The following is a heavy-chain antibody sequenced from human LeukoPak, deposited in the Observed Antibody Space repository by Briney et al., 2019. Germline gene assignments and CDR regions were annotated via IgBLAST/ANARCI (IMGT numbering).Heavy chain of an antibody. J-gene: IGHJ4*02. D-gene: IGHD2-15*01. CDR3: ARVRGYCSGATCYDIIDY. Sequence: SETLSLTCTVSGGSISSGDYYWSWIRQPPGKGLEWIGHISYSGNSYHNPSLKSRLTISIDTSKNQFFLRLNSVTAADTAVYYCARVRGYCSGATCYDIIDYWGQGTLVTVSS. CDR1: GGSISSGDYY. V-gene: IGHV4-30-4*01. CDR2: ISYSGNS.